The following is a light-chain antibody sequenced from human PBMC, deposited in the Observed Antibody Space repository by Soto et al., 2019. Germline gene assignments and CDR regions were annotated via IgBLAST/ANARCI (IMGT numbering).Light chain of an antibody. Sequence: QPVLTQPPSASGTPGQRVTISCSGSSSNIGSNTVSWYQQLPGTAPKLLIYSNNQGPSGVPDRFSGSKSGTSASLAISGLQSEDEADYYCAAWDDSLNGWVFGGGTKLTVL. V-gene: IGLV1-44*01. CDR3: AAWDDSLNGWV. J-gene: IGLJ3*02. CDR2: SNN. CDR1: SSNIGSNT.